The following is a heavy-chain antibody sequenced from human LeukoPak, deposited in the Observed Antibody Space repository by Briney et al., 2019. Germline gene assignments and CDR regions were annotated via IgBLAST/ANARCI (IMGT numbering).Heavy chain of an antibody. CDR3: AKDPKGRGLWGDY. CDR1: GFTFSSYE. D-gene: IGHD3-16*01. V-gene: IGHV3-48*03. Sequence: GGPLRLSCAASGFTFSSYEMNWVRQAPGKGLEWVSYISSSGSTIYYADSVKGRFTISRDNAKNSLYLQMNSLRAEDTAVYYCAKDPKGRGLWGDYWGQGTLVTVSS. J-gene: IGHJ4*02. CDR2: ISSSGSTI.